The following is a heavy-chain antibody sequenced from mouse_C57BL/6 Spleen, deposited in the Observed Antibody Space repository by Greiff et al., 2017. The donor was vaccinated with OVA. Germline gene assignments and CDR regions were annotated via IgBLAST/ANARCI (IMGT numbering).Heavy chain of an antibody. CDR3: GREGYAMDY. CDR1: GFSFNTYA. V-gene: IGHV10-1*01. Sequence: EVQLQESGGGLVQPEGSLKLSCAASGFSFNTYAMNWVRQAPGKGLEWVARIRSTSNNYATYYADSVKDRFTISRDDSESMLYLQMNNLKTEDTAMYYCGREGYAMDYWGQGTSVTVSS. J-gene: IGHJ4*01. CDR2: IRSTSNNYAT.